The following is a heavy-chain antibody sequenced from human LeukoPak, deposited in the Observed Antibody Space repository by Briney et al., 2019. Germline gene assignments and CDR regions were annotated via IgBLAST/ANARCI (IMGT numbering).Heavy chain of an antibody. CDR3: ARRGIVVRGFLIGLHKQAYYFDY. Sequence: PGGSLRLSCAASGFTLSNYDMIWVRQAPGRGLEWVSGIRESGGGTYYPDSVKGRFTVSRDNSKNTEYLQMNSLRGEDTAVYYCARRGIVVRGFLIGLHKQAYYFDYWGQGALVTVSS. CDR2: IRESGGGT. J-gene: IGHJ4*02. CDR1: GFTLSNYD. V-gene: IGHV3-23*01. D-gene: IGHD3-10*01.